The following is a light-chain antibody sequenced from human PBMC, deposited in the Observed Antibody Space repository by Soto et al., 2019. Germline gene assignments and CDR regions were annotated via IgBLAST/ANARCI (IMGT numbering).Light chain of an antibody. Sequence: EIVMTQPPATLSVSPGERATLSCRASQSVGSNLAWYQQTPGQAPRLLIYGVSTRATGIPARFSGSGSGTEFTLTISSLQSEDFAVYYCHQYNNWPRTFGQGTKVEIK. CDR2: GVS. CDR1: QSVGSN. CDR3: HQYNNWPRT. J-gene: IGKJ1*01. V-gene: IGKV3-15*01.